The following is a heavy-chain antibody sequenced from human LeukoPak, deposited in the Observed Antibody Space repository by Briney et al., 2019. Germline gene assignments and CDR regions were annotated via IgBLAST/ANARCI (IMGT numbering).Heavy chain of an antibody. D-gene: IGHD3-22*01. CDR3: ARGTYYDSSGYSGGRLFDY. Sequence: ASVKVSCKASGYTFSGYYMHWVRQAPGQGLEWMGWINPNTGRTNYAQNFQGRVTMTSDTSISTAYMELNSLRSDDTAVYYCARGTYYDSSGYSGGRLFDYWGQGTLLTVSS. J-gene: IGHJ4*02. CDR1: GYTFSGYY. CDR2: INPNTGRT. V-gene: IGHV1-2*02.